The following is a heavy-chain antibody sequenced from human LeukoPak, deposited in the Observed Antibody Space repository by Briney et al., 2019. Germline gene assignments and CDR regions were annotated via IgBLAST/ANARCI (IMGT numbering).Heavy chain of an antibody. Sequence: TSETLSLTCTVSGGSISSYYWSWVRQPPGKGLEWIGEIYHSGSTNYNPSLKSRVTISVDKSKNQFSLKLSSVTAADTAVYYCARGIGGYYDYVWGSYRLNYFDYWGQGTLVTVSS. CDR3: ARGIGGYYDYVWGSYRLNYFDY. V-gene: IGHV4-4*02. J-gene: IGHJ4*02. D-gene: IGHD3-16*02. CDR1: GGSISSYY. CDR2: IYHSGST.